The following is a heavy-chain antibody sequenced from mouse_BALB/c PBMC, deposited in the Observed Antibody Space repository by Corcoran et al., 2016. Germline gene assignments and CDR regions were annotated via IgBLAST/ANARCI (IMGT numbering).Heavy chain of an antibody. CDR2: ISCYNGAT. Sequence: LVRSVASVKLSCTDSGYSSTGYYMHWVLQRHRKRLESMVYISCYNGATSYNQKFKGKATFTVDTSSSTAYMQFNSLTSEDSAVYYSARGTWSMDYWGQGTSVAVSS. CDR3: ARGTWSMDY. J-gene: IGHJ4*01. V-gene: IGHV1S34*01. CDR1: GYSSTGYY. D-gene: IGHD3-3*01.